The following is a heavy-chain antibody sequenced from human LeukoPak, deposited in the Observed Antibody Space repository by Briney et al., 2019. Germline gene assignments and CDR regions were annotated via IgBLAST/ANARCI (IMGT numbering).Heavy chain of an antibody. D-gene: IGHD5-18*01. J-gene: IGHJ4*02. CDR3: ARENTPMDDELDY. CDR2: ISGSGGST. V-gene: IGHV3-23*01. CDR1: GFTFSSYA. Sequence: PGGSLRLSCAASGFTFSSYAMSWVRQAPGKGLEWVSAISGSGGSTYYADSVKGRFTISRDNSKNTLYLQMGSLRAEDMAVYYCARENTPMDDELDYWGQGTLVTVSS.